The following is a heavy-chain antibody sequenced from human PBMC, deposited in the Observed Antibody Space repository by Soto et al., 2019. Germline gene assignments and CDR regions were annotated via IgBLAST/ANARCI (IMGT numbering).Heavy chain of an antibody. CDR3: AKVLYDYVWGSYRFDAFDI. CDR1: GFTFSSYA. J-gene: IGHJ3*02. CDR2: ISGSGGST. V-gene: IGHV3-23*01. Sequence: EVQLLESGGGLVQPGGSLRLSCAASGFTFSSYAMSWVRQAPGKGLEWVSAISGSGGSTYYADSVKGRFTISRDNSKNTLYLQMNSLRAEDTAVYYCAKVLYDYVWGSYRFDAFDIWGQGTMVTVSS. D-gene: IGHD3-16*02.